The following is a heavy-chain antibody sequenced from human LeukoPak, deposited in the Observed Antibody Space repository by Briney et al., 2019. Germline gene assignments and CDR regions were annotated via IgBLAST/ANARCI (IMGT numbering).Heavy chain of an antibody. Sequence: GGSLRLSCAASGFTFSSYAMSWVRQAPGKGLEWVSAISGSGGSTYYADSVKGRFTISRDNSKNTLYLQMNSLRAEDTAVYYCAREYSGSYYVAAFDVWGQGTLVTVSS. V-gene: IGHV3-23*01. D-gene: IGHD1-26*01. J-gene: IGHJ3*01. CDR3: AREYSGSYYVAAFDV. CDR2: ISGSGGST. CDR1: GFTFSSYA.